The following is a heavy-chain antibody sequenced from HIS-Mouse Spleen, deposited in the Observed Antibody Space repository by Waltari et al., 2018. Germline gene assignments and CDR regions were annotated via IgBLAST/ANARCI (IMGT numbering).Heavy chain of an antibody. CDR3: AREIPYSSSWYDWYFDL. V-gene: IGHV4-39*07. CDR2: IYYSGST. D-gene: IGHD6-13*01. J-gene: IGHJ2*01. Sequence: QLQLQESGPGLVKPSETLSLTCTVSGGPISSSLYSWGWIRQPPGKGLEWIGSIYYSGSTYYNPSLKSRVTISVDTSKNQFSLKLSSVTAADTAVYYCAREIPYSSSWYDWYFDLWGRGTLVTVSS. CDR1: GGPISSSLYS.